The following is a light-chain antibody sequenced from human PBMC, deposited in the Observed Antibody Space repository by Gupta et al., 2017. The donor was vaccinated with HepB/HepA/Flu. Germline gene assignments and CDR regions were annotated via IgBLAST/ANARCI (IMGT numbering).Light chain of an antibody. V-gene: IGKV1-39*01. CDR1: QSISRY. CDR2: AAS. Sequence: DTQMTQSPFFLSASVGDRVTITYGVSQSISRYLKWYRQKPGKDPKLLIYAASSLQSGVPSRLSGSGSGTDFTLTISSLQPEDFATYYCQQSYSTPQTFGQGTKLEIK. CDR3: QQSYSTPQT. J-gene: IGKJ2*01.